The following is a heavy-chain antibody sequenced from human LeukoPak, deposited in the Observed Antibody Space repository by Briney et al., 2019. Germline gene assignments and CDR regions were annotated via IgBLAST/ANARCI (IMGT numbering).Heavy chain of an antibody. D-gene: IGHD5-18*01. CDR3: ARAYSGSPVRYFDL. V-gene: IGHV1-8*01. CDR2: MNPNSGNT. Sequence: ASVKVSCKASGYTFTSYDINWVRQATGQGLEGMGWMNPNSGNTGYAQKFQGRVTMTRNTSISTDYMELSSLRSEDTAVYYCARAYSGSPVRYFDLWGRGTLVTVSS. CDR1: GYTFTSYD. J-gene: IGHJ2*01.